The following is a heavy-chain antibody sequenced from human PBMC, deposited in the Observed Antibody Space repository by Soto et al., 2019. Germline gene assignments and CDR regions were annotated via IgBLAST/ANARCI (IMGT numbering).Heavy chain of an antibody. Sequence: LRLSCAASGFTFSSYGMHWVRQAPGKGLAWVAVIWYDGSNKYYADSVKGRFTISRDNSKNTLYLQMNSLRAEDTAVYYCARDTAYYYDSSGYPDYWGQGTLVTVSS. CDR2: IWYDGSNK. D-gene: IGHD3-22*01. CDR3: ARDTAYYYDSSGYPDY. V-gene: IGHV3-33*01. J-gene: IGHJ4*02. CDR1: GFTFSSYG.